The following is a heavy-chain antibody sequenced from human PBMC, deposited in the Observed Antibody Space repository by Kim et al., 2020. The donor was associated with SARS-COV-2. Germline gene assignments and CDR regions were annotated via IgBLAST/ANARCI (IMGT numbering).Heavy chain of an antibody. V-gene: IGHV3-72*01. J-gene: IGHJ6*02. D-gene: IGHD1-26*01. Sequence: GGSLRLSCAASGFTFSDHYMDWVRQAPGKGLEWVGRTRNKANSYTTEYAASVKGRFTISRDDSKNSLYLQMNSLKTEDTAVYYCARSGSYSLYYYYYYGMDVWGQGTTVTVSS. CDR3: ARSGSYSLYYYYYYGMDV. CDR2: TRNKANSYTT. CDR1: GFTFSDHY.